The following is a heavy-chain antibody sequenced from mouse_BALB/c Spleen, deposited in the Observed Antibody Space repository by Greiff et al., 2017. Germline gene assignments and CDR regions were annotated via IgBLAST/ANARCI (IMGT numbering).Heavy chain of an antibody. Sequence: EVQLVESGPELVKPGASVKVSCKASGYSFTDYNIYWVKQSHGKSLEWIGYIDPYNGGTSYNQKFKGKATLTVDKSSSTAFMHLNSLTSEDSAVYYCATYDYDVYFDVWGAGTTVTVSS. J-gene: IGHJ1*01. CDR3: ATYDYDVYFDV. CDR1: GYSFTDYN. V-gene: IGHV1S135*01. CDR2: IDPYNGGT. D-gene: IGHD2-4*01.